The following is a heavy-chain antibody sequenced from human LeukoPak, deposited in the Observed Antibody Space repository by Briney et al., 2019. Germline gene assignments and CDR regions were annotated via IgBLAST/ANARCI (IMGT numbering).Heavy chain of an antibody. V-gene: IGHV4-59*08. CDR2: IYYSGST. D-gene: IGHD4-23*01. Sequence: KPSETLSLTCTVSGGSISSYYWSWIRQPPGKGLEWIGYIYYSGSTNYNPSLKSRVTISVDTSKNQFSLKLSSVTAADTAVYYCARHEGVYYGGKSAFGIWGQGTMVTVSS. CDR3: ARHEGVYYGGKSAFGI. CDR1: GGSISSYY. J-gene: IGHJ3*02.